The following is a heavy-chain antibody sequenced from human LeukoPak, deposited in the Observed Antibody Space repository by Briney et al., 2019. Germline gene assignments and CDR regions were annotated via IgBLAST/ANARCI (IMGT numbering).Heavy chain of an antibody. CDR2: IKKDGSEK. CDR1: GFTFSSYW. V-gene: IGHV3-7*01. Sequence: PGGSLRLSCAASGFTFSSYWMSWVRQAPGKGLEWVANIKKDGSEKNYVDSVKGRFTISRDNAKNTLYLQMNSLRAEDTGVYYCARETTVIREWYFDLWGRGTLVTVAS. J-gene: IGHJ2*01. D-gene: IGHD4-17*01. CDR3: ARETTVIREWYFDL.